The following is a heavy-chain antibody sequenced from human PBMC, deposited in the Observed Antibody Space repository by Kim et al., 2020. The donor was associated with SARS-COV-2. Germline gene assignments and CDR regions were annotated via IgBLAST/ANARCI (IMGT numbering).Heavy chain of an antibody. D-gene: IGHD4-17*01. Sequence: SETLSLTCAVYGGSFSGYYWSWIRQPPGKGLEWIGEINHSGSTNYNPSLKSRVTISVDTSKNQFSLKLSSVTAADTAVYYCARGSATVTYGWFDPWGQGTLVTVSS. CDR2: INHSGST. CDR1: GGSFSGYY. CDR3: ARGSATVTYGWFDP. V-gene: IGHV4-34*01. J-gene: IGHJ5*02.